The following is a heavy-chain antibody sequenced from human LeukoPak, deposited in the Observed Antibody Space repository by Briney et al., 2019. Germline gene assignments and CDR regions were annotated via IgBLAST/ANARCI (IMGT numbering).Heavy chain of an antibody. D-gene: IGHD3-22*01. CDR3: ARFKGNYYDSSGYSPYFDY. CDR1: GFTVSSNY. V-gene: IGHV3-53*01. CDR2: IYSGGST. J-gene: IGHJ4*02. Sequence: GGSLRLSCAASGFTVSSNYMSWVRQAPGKGLERVSVIYSGGSTYYADSVKGRFTISRDNSKNTLYLQMNSLRAEDTAVYYCARFKGNYYDSSGYSPYFDYWGQGTLVTVSS.